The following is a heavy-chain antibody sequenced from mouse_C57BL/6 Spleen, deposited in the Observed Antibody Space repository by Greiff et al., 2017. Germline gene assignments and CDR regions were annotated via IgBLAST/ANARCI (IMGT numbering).Heavy chain of an antibody. CDR3: TLYGSPYYYAMDY. V-gene: IGHV14-4*01. Sequence: EVQLQQSGAELVRPGASVKLSCTASGFNIKDDYMHWVKQRPEQGLEWIGWIDPENGDTEYASKFQGKATITADTSSNTAYLQLSSLTSEDTAVYYCTLYGSPYYYAMDYWGQGTSVTVSS. CDR2: IDPENGDT. D-gene: IGHD1-1*01. J-gene: IGHJ4*01. CDR1: GFNIKDDY.